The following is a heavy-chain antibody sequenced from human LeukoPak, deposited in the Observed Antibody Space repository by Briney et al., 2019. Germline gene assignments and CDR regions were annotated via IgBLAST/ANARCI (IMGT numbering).Heavy chain of an antibody. CDR1: GGTFSSYA. J-gene: IGHJ4*02. Sequence: SVKVSCKASGGTFSSYAISWVRQAPGQGLEWMGGIIPIFGTANYAQKFQGGVTITTDESTSTAYMELSSLRSEDTAVYYCATYSGSYYPFDYWGQGTLVTVSS. CDR3: ATYSGSYYPFDY. V-gene: IGHV1-69*05. D-gene: IGHD1-26*01. CDR2: IIPIFGTA.